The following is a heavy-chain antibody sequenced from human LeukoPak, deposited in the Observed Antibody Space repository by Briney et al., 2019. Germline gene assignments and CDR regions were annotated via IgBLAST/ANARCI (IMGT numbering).Heavy chain of an antibody. CDR3: ARVSGWYWFDK. CDR1: GYTFSTYA. V-gene: IGHV3-64*01. J-gene: IGHJ4*02. CDR2: ISSDGHIT. Sequence: PGGSLRLSCSASGYTFSTYAMHWVRQAPGKGLEYVSAISSDGHITYYANSVKGRFTISRDNSKNTLYLQMGSLRVEDMAVYYCARVSGWYWFDKWGQGTLVTVSS. D-gene: IGHD6-19*01.